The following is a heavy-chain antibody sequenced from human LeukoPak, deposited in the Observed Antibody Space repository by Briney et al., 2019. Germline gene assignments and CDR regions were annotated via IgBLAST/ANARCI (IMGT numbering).Heavy chain of an antibody. J-gene: IGHJ4*02. CDR1: GGSISSSSYY. Sequence: SETLSLTCTVSGGSISSSSYYWGWIRQPPGKGLEWIASISYSGNTYYNPSLKSRVTISGDTSKNQFSLKLNSVTAADTAVYYCVGRYCGGNCYYGHWGQGTQGTVSS. CDR2: ISYSGNT. CDR3: VGRYCGGNCYYGH. V-gene: IGHV4-39*07. D-gene: IGHD2-21*02.